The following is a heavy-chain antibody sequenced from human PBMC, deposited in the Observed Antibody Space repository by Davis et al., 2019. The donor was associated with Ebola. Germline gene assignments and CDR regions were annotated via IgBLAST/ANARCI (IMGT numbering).Heavy chain of an antibody. J-gene: IGHJ4*02. CDR1: GFTFSSYA. Sequence: GGSLRLSCAASGFTFSSYAMHWVRQAPGKGLEWVAVISYDGSNKYYADSVKGRFTISRDNSENTLYLQMASLRVEDTAVYYCRARLDYWGQGTLVTVSS. CDR3: RARLDY. CDR2: ISYDGSNK. V-gene: IGHV3-30-3*01.